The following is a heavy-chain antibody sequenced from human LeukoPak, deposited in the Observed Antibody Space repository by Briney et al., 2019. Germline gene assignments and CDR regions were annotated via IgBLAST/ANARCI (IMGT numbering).Heavy chain of an antibody. V-gene: IGHV4-31*03. Sequence: SQTLSLACTVSGGSISSGDYYWSWIRQHPGKGLEWIGYIYYSGSTYYNPSLKSRVTISVDTSKNQFSLKLSSVTAADTAVYYCARPAPRSGSYYSYFDYWGQGTLVTVSS. CDR3: ARPAPRSGSYYSYFDY. J-gene: IGHJ4*02. D-gene: IGHD3-10*01. CDR2: IYYSGST. CDR1: GGSISSGDYY.